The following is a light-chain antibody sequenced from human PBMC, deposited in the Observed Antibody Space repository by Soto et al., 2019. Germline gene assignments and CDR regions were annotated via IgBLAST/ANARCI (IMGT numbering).Light chain of an antibody. CDR3: QQRHSAAPIT. Sequence: DIQMTQSPSSLSASLGDRVTITCRTSQSISTYLNWYQQKPGKAPKLLIYAASNLQSGVPLRFSGSGSESDVTLTISGLQPEDVSTYYSQQRHSAAPITFGRVTQLEIK. V-gene: IGKV1-39*01. CDR1: QSISTY. CDR2: AAS. J-gene: IGKJ5*01.